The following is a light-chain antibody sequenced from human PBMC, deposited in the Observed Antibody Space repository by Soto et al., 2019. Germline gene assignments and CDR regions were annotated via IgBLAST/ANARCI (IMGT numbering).Light chain of an antibody. Sequence: QSARTQPRSVSGSPGQSVTISCTGTSSDVGGYNYVSWYQQHPGKAPKLMIYDVSKRPSGVPDRFSGSKSGNTASLTISGLQAEDEADYYCCSYAGSYTFGVFGTGTKLTVL. CDR3: CSYAGSYTFGV. CDR2: DVS. CDR1: SSDVGGYNY. V-gene: IGLV2-11*01. J-gene: IGLJ1*01.